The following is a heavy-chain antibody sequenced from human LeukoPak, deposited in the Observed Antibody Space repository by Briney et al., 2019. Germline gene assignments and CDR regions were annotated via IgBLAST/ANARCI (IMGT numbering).Heavy chain of an antibody. V-gene: IGHV1-69*05. CDR2: IIPIFGTA. CDR3: ARQVSQPTQAYYYYYMDV. CDR1: GGTFSSYA. Sequence: SVKVSCKASGGTFSSYAISWVRQAPGQGLEWMGRIIPIFGTANYAQKLQGRVTITTDESTSTAYMELSSLGSEDTAVYYCARQVSQPTQAYYYYYMDVWGKGTTVTVSS. J-gene: IGHJ6*03. D-gene: IGHD2-2*01.